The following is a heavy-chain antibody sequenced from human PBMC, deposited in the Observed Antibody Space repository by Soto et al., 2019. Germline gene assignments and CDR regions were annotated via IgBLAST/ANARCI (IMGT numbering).Heavy chain of an antibody. D-gene: IGHD5-12*01. CDR3: ARVDEMATIRHYYSYGMDV. CDR1: GGTFSTYA. V-gene: IGHV1-69*05. J-gene: IGHJ6*02. Sequence: QVQLVQSGAEVKKPGSSVKVSCKASGGTFSTYAIGWMRQAPGQGLEWMEGIIPIFGTANYAQKFQGRVTITSDESTSTTYMELSSLRSEDTAVYYCARVDEMATIRHYYSYGMDVWGQGTTVTVSS. CDR2: IIPIFGTA.